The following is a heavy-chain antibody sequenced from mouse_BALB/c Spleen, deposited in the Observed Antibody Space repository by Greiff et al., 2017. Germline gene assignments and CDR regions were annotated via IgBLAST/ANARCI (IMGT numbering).Heavy chain of an antibody. Sequence: VQRVESGPGLVAPSQSLSITCTVSGFSLTGYGVNWVRQPPGKGLEWLGMIWGDGSTDYNSALKSRLSISKDNSKSQVFLKMNSLQTDDTARYYCARALATRYFDVWGAGTTVTVSS. CDR2: IWGDGST. D-gene: IGHD1-1*01. CDR3: ARALATRYFDV. V-gene: IGHV2-6-7*01. CDR1: GFSLTGYG. J-gene: IGHJ1*01.